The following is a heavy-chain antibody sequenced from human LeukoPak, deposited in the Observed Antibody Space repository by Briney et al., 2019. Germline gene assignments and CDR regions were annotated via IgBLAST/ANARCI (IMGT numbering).Heavy chain of an antibody. J-gene: IGHJ4*02. CDR3: TTDLGLTMIRGVIVY. CDR2: IKSKADGETT. D-gene: IGHD3-10*01. Sequence: PGGSLRLSCAASGFTFNNAWMSWVRQAPGKGLEWVGRIKSKADGETTDYAAPVKGRFTMSRDDSKATLFLYMNSPKAEDTAVYYCTTDLGLTMIRGVIVYWGQGALVTVSS. CDR1: GFTFNNAW. V-gene: IGHV3-15*01.